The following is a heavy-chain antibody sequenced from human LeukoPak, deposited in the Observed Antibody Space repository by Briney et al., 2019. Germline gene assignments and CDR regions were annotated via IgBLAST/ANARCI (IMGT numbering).Heavy chain of an antibody. D-gene: IGHD3-9*01. Sequence: GASVNVSCKASGYTFTGYYMHWVRQAPGQGLEWMGWINPNSGGTNYAQKFQGRVTMTTDTSTSTAYMELRSLRSDDTAVYYCATRRLYDILTGPPYGYYGMDVWGQGTTVTVSS. CDR2: INPNSGGT. CDR1: GYTFTGYY. V-gene: IGHV1-2*02. J-gene: IGHJ6*02. CDR3: ATRRLYDILTGPPYGYYGMDV.